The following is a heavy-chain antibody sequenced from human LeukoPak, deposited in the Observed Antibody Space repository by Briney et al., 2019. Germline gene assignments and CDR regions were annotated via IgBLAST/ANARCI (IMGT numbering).Heavy chain of an antibody. Sequence: ASVKVSCKASGYTFTSYGISWVRQAPGQGLEWMGWISAYNGNTNYAQKLQGRVTMTTDTSTSTAYMELRSLRSDDTAVYYCAREALWLQSTYYYYGMDVWGQGTLVTVSS. CDR3: AREALWLQSTYYYYGMDV. J-gene: IGHJ6*02. CDR1: GYTFTSYG. V-gene: IGHV1-18*01. D-gene: IGHD2-21*01. CDR2: ISAYNGNT.